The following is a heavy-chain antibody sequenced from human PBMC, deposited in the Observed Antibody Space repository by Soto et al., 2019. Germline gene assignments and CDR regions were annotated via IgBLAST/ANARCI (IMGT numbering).Heavy chain of an antibody. Sequence: QVQLVQSGAEVKKPGASVKVSCKASGYTFTSYDVNWVRQATGRGLEWMGWMNPNSGNTGYAQKFQGRVTMTRNTSISTAYIELSNLRSEDTAVYYCARGLMTTVVTPSYWGQGTLVTVSS. J-gene: IGHJ4*02. V-gene: IGHV1-8*01. CDR3: ARGLMTTVVTPSY. CDR1: GYTFTSYD. CDR2: MNPNSGNT. D-gene: IGHD4-17*01.